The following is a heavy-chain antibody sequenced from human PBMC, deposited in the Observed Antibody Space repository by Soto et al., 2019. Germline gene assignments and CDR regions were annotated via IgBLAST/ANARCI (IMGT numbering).Heavy chain of an antibody. CDR1: GFTFSSFF. CDR3: AKTHDFWNGYVDY. Sequence: GGSLRLSCAASGFTFSSFFMNWVRQAPGKGLEWVSVISGSDGNTYYADSVKGRFTISRDNFKNTLSLQMNSLRAEDTAIYYCAKTHDFWNGYVDYWGQGTLVTVSS. V-gene: IGHV3-23*01. D-gene: IGHD3-3*01. CDR2: ISGSDGNT. J-gene: IGHJ4*02.